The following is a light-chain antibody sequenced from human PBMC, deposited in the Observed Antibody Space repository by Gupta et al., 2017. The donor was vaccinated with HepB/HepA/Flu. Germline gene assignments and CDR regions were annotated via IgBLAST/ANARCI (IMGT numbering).Light chain of an antibody. V-gene: IGKV3-11*01. CDR3: QQRSNWLLT. Sequence: EIVLTQSPATLSLSPGVRATHSCRASQSVSSYLALYQQKPGQAPRLLIYDASNRATGIPARFSGSGSGTDFNLTISSLEPEDFAVYYCQQRSNWLLTFGGGTKVEIK. CDR2: DAS. CDR1: QSVSSY. J-gene: IGKJ4*01.